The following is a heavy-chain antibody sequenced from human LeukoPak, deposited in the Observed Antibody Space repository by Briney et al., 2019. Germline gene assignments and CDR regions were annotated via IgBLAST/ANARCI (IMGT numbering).Heavy chain of an antibody. D-gene: IGHD6-6*01. CDR3: ARDRVAAGPPYYFDY. V-gene: IGHV3-66*01. CDR2: IYSGGST. CDR1: GFTVSSNY. J-gene: IGHJ4*02. Sequence: GGSLRLSCAASGFTVSSNYMSWVRQAPGKGLEWVSVIYSGGSTYYADSVKGRFTISRDNSKNTLYLQMNSLRAEDTAVYYCARDRVAAGPPYYFDYWGQGTLVTVSS.